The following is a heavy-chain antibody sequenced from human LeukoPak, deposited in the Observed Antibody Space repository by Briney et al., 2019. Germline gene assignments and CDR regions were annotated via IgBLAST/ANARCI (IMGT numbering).Heavy chain of an antibody. Sequence: PGGSLRLSCSASGLTFNRFYLHWARQAPGKGLEFVSHISSNGATTYYGDSVKGRFTSSRDNSKNTLYLQMSSLRADGTAVYYCVKDRSIAAPNNDFFDSWGQGALVTVSS. CDR2: ISSNGATT. J-gene: IGHJ4*02. D-gene: IGHD6-6*01. CDR3: VKDRSIAAPNNDFFDS. CDR1: GLTFNRFY. V-gene: IGHV3-64D*06.